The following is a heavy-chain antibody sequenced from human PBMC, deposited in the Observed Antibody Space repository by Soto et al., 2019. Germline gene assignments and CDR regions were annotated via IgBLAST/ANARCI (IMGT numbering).Heavy chain of an antibody. Sequence: QVQLVQSGAEVKKPGASMKVSCKASGYTFSHYGISWVRQAPGQGLEWMGWVTGYDGNANYAQRFQGRVTMTTDTSTNTAYMDLRRLTSDDTAVYYCARTTHEEPTFDYWGQGTLVTVSS. CDR1: GYTFSHYG. D-gene: IGHD1-26*01. V-gene: IGHV1-18*01. CDR2: VTGYDGNA. J-gene: IGHJ4*02. CDR3: ARTTHEEPTFDY.